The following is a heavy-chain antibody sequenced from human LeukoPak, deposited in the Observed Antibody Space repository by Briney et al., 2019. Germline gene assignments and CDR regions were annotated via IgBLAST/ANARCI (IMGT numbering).Heavy chain of an antibody. J-gene: IGHJ6*02. V-gene: IGHV1-8*01. Sequence: ASVKVSCKASGYTFTSYDINWVRQATGQGLEWMGWMNPNSGNTGYAQKFQGRVTMTRNTSISTAYMELSSLRSEDTAVYYCARGASYYYDSSGYYEGYYYYGMDVWGQGTTVTVSS. CDR1: GYTFTSYD. CDR2: MNPNSGNT. CDR3: ARGASYYYDSSGYYEGYYYYGMDV. D-gene: IGHD3-22*01.